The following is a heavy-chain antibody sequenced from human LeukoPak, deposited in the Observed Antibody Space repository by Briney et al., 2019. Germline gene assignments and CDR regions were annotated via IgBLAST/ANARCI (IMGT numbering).Heavy chain of an antibody. CDR1: GGSISSNDYY. CDR2: IYYSGST. Sequence: PSETLSLTCTVSGGSISSNDYYWSWIRQPPGKGLEWIGSIYYSGSTYYNPSLKSRVTISVDTSKNQFSLRLSSVTAADTVVYYCAIHYDSSGYPRPHNAFGIWGQGTMVTVSS. D-gene: IGHD3-22*01. V-gene: IGHV4-39*07. CDR3: AIHYDSSGYPRPHNAFGI. J-gene: IGHJ3*02.